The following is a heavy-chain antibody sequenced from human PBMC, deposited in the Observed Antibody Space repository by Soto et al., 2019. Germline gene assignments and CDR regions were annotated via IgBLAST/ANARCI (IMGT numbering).Heavy chain of an antibody. D-gene: IGHD5-12*01. V-gene: IGHV4-4*02. CDR2: IYHSGST. Sequence: SETLSLTCAVSGGSISSSNWWSWVRQPPGKGLEWIGEIYHSGSTNYNPSLKSRVTISVDKSKNQFSLKLSSVTAADTAVYYCASCRDGYNLSFGYWGQGTLVTVSS. J-gene: IGHJ4*02. CDR3: ASCRDGYNLSFGY. CDR1: GGSISSSNW.